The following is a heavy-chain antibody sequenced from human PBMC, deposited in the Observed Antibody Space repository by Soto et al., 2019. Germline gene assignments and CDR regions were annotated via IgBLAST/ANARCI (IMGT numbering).Heavy chain of an antibody. V-gene: IGHV4-31*03. J-gene: IGHJ6*03. CDR2: IYYRGNT. CDR3: AIITVTATDFYYYYMDV. Sequence: QVQLQQSGPGLVKPSQTLSLTCTVSGDSISSGPYYWSWIRPHPGKGLEWLGYIYYRGNTYYNPSLKSRHTISVDTSKNQFALNLSSVTVADTAGYYCAIITVTATDFYYYYMDVWGKGTTVTVSS. CDR1: GDSISSGPYY. D-gene: IGHD4-4*01.